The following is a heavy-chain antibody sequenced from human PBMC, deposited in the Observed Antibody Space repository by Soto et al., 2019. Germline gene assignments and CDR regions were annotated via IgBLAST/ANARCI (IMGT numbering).Heavy chain of an antibody. Sequence: GGSLRLSCAPSGFTFCSYWMHWVREVPWNGLVWISRINTDESMTKYADSVKGRFTISRYNSKNMVYLQMNSLRADDTAVDYCASYNCNSQNHWGHGTLVTVSS. D-gene: IGHD1-7*01. CDR2: INTDESMT. CDR1: GFTFCSYW. J-gene: IGHJ5*02. CDR3: ASYNCNSQNH. V-gene: IGHV3-74*03.